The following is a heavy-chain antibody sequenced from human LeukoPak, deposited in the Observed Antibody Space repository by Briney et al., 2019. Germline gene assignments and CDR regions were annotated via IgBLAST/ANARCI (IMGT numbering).Heavy chain of an antibody. J-gene: IGHJ5*02. CDR3: ARGTRDL. D-gene: IGHD1-14*01. CDR1: GGTFSSYA. V-gene: IGHV1-18*01. CDR2: ISTYNGNT. Sequence: GASVKVSCKASGGTFSSYAISWVRQAPGQGLEWMGWISTYNGNTNYAQKVQGRVTMTTDTSTNTAYMELRNLRSDDTAVYYCARGTRDLWGQGTLVTVSS.